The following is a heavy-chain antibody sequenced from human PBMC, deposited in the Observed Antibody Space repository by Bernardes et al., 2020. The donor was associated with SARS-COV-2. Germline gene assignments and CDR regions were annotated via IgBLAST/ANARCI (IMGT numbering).Heavy chain of an antibody. Sequence: GSLRLSCAASGFAFSRYDMHWVRQPTGKGLEWVSAIDTTGDTYYPDSVKGRFTISRENGKNSLYLQMNSLRAGDTAVYYCARVRSYGTVTTKWYFDLWGRGTLVTVSS. J-gene: IGHJ2*01. D-gene: IGHD4-17*01. CDR1: GFAFSRYD. V-gene: IGHV3-13*04. CDR2: IDTTGDT. CDR3: ARVRSYGTVTTKWYFDL.